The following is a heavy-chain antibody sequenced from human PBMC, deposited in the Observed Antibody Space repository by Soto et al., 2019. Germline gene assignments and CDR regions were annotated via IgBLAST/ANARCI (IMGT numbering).Heavy chain of an antibody. CDR3: ATCQLGEYYYAMDI. D-gene: IGHD7-27*01. CDR2: MYDSGNT. Sequence: QVQLQQSGPGLVKPLGTLSLTCGVSGDSITTYKWWTWVRQTPGKGLEWIGEMYDSGNTRYNPSLKSRVTIFKDTSKSQLSLRLSSVTVADTAVYYCATCQLGEYYYAMDIWGQGTTVTVSS. J-gene: IGHJ6*02. V-gene: IGHV4-4*02. CDR1: GDSITTYKW.